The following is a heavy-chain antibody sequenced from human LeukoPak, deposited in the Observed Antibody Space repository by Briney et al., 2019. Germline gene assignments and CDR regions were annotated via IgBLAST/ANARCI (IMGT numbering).Heavy chain of an antibody. CDR1: GYSFTSYW. CDR2: IYPGDSDT. J-gene: IGHJ4*02. V-gene: IGHV5-51*01. CDR3: ARPNYCSSTSCYYFDY. D-gene: IGHD2-2*01. Sequence: GESLKISCKGSGYSFTSYWIGWVRQMPGKGLEWMGIIYPGDSDTRYSPSFQGQVTISADKSISTAYLQWSSLKASDTAMYYCARPNYCSSTSCYYFDYWGQGTLVTVSS.